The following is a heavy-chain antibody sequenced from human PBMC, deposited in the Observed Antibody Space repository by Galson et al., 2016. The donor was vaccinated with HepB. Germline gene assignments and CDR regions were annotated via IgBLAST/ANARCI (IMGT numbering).Heavy chain of an antibody. V-gene: IGHV3-15*07. Sequence: SLTLSRVASGCPCPRARGNRVRQGRSRRMEPVGRIRGPADGGTTDQAAPVAGRFSISRDDSKNMVYLQMDSLQTEDTAVYYCATGNYDVWSGYYNGYFFNYWGQGTLVAVSS. CDR1: GCPCPRAR. CDR3: ATGNYDVWSGYYNGYFFNY. D-gene: IGHD3-3*01. CDR2: IRGPADGGTT. J-gene: IGHJ4*02.